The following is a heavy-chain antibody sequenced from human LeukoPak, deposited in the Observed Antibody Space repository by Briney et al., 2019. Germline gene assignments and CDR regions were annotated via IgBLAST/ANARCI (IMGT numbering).Heavy chain of an antibody. CDR3: ARVGRDGYNYLVY. D-gene: IGHD5-24*01. CDR1: GFTFSRYW. Sequence: GGSLRLSCAASGFTFSRYWMSWVRQAPGKGLEWVANIKQDGSEKYYVDSVKGRFTISRDNAKNSMYLQMNSLRAEDTAVYYCARVGRDGYNYLVYWGQGTLVTVSS. V-gene: IGHV3-7*01. J-gene: IGHJ4*02. CDR2: IKQDGSEK.